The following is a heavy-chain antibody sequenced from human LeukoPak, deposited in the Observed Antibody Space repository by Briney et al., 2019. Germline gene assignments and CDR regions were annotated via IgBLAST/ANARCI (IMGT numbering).Heavy chain of an antibody. J-gene: IGHJ5*02. CDR3: ARKGEHYYDSGKLWPAWFDL. CDR1: GGSISSYY. Sequence: SETLSLTCTVSGGSISSYYWSWIRQPPGKGLEWIGYIHSSGSTYYNPSLTSRVTISVDMSNNMFSLNLTSVTTADTAVYYCARKGEHYYDSGKLWPAWFDLWGQGTLVTVSS. V-gene: IGHV4-59*01. D-gene: IGHD3-10*01. CDR2: IHSSGST.